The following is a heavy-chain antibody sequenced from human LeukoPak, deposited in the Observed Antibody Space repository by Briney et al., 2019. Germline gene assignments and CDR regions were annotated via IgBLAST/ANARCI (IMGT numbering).Heavy chain of an antibody. CDR2: ISGSGGST. CDR3: AKVGGGGSYYYFDY. D-gene: IGHD1-26*01. Sequence: GGSLRLSCAASGFTFSSYAMSWVRQAPGKGLEWVSAISGSGGSTYYADSVKGRFTISRANSKNTLYLQMNSLRAEDTAVYYCAKVGGGGSYYYFDYWGQGTLVTVSS. V-gene: IGHV3-23*01. J-gene: IGHJ4*02. CDR1: GFTFSSYA.